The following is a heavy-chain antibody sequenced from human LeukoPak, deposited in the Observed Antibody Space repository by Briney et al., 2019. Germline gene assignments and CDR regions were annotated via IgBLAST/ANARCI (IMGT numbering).Heavy chain of an antibody. V-gene: IGHV4-30-4*01. CDR2: IYYSGST. CDR3: ARRKSGSSWVDP. J-gene: IGHJ5*02. D-gene: IGHD6-13*01. CDR1: GGSISSGDYY. Sequence: PSETLSLTCTVSGGSISSGDYYWSWIRQPPGKGLEWIGYIYYSGSTYYNPSLKSRVTISVDTSKNQFSLNLSSVTAAATAVYYCARRKSGSSWVDPWGQGTLVTVSS.